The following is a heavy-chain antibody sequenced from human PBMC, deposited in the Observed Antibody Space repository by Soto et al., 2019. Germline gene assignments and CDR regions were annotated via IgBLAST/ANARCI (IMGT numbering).Heavy chain of an antibody. CDR1: GGTFSSYA. Sequence: QVQLVQSGAEVKKPGSSVKVSCKASGGTFSSYAISWVRQAPGQGLEWMGGIIPIFGTANYAQKFQGRVTITADESTSTAYMELSSLRSEDTAVYYCATMSVFWVVPAAIPLGYFDYWGQGTLVTVSS. CDR2: IIPIFGTA. J-gene: IGHJ4*02. V-gene: IGHV1-69*01. D-gene: IGHD2-2*01. CDR3: ATMSVFWVVPAAIPLGYFDY.